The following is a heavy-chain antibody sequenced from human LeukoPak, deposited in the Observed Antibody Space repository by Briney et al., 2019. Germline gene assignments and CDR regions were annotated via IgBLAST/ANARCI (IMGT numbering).Heavy chain of an antibody. V-gene: IGHV1-69*13. CDR3: AREEKIDYSNYANWFDP. D-gene: IGHD4-11*01. CDR2: IIPIFGTA. J-gene: IGHJ5*02. CDR1: GYTFTSYD. Sequence: GASVKVSCKASGYTFTSYDINWVRQAPGQGLEWMGGIIPIFGTANYAQKFQGRVTITADESTSTAYMELSSLRSEDTAVYYCAREEKIDYSNYANWFDPWGQGTLVTVSS.